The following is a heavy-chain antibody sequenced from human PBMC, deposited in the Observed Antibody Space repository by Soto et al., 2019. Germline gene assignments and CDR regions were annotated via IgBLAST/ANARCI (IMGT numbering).Heavy chain of an antibody. J-gene: IGHJ4*02. CDR1: GCSISDYY. V-gene: IGHV4-4*07. CDR3: ARERREKIHDGYDIDY. Sequence: SETLSLTCSVPGCSISDYYWSWIRQPAGKGLEWIGRIYTNGNTDYNPSLNSRVTISIDTSKNQFSLKVTSMTAADTAVYYCARERREKIHDGYDIDYWGQGTLVTVSS. CDR2: IYTNGNT. D-gene: IGHD5-12*01.